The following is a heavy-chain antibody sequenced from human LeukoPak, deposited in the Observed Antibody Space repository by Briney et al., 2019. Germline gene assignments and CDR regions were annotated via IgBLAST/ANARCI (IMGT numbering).Heavy chain of an antibody. J-gene: IGHJ4*02. Sequence: GGSLRLSCAASGFTVSSNYMSWVRQAPGKGLEWVSVIYSGGSTYYADSVKGRFTISRDNSKNTLYLQMNSLRAEYTAVYYCARVVPAAAIDYWGQGTLVTVSS. D-gene: IGHD2-2*01. CDR2: IYSGGST. CDR3: ARVVPAAAIDY. CDR1: GFTVSSNY. V-gene: IGHV3-66*01.